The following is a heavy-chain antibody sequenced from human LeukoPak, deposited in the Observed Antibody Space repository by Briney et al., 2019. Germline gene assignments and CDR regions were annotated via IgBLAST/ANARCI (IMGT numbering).Heavy chain of an antibody. J-gene: IGHJ6*02. CDR1: GYTFTSYD. D-gene: IGHD3-22*01. CDR3: ARSAEISGYWPKVVVDV. Sequence: ASVKASCKASGYTFTSYDINWVRQATGQGLEWMGWMNPNSGNTGYAQNFQGRVTMTSNTSISTAYIELSSLRSDDTAVYYCARSAEISGYWPKVVVDVWGQGTTVTVSS. CDR2: MNPNSGNT. V-gene: IGHV1-8*01.